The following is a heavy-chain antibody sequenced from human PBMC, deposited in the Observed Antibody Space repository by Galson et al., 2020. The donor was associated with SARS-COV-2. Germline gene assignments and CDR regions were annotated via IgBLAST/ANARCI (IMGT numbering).Heavy chain of an antibody. J-gene: IGHJ6*03. CDR1: GGSFSGYY. D-gene: IGHD3-16*01. CDR2: INHGGST. Sequence: SETLSLTCAVYGGSFSGYYWSWIRQAPGKGLEWIGEINHGGSTNYNPSLKSRVTISVDTSRNQFSLKLTSVSVADTALYFCARGRQGVVPSPVLGLGPFYSYYYMDVWGKGTTVIVSS. V-gene: IGHV4-34*01. CDR3: ARGRQGVVPSPVLGLGPFYSYYYMDV.